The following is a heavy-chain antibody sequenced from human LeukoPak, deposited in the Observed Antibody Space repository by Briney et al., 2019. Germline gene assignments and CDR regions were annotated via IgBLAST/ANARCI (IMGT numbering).Heavy chain of an antibody. Sequence: GGSLRLSCAASGFTFSSYGMHWVRQAPGKGLEWVAVIWYDGSNKYYADSVKGRFTISRDNSKNTPYLQMNSLRAEDTAVYYCARLSLYGSSWQKDYWGQGTLVTVSS. CDR2: IWYDGSNK. CDR1: GFTFSSYG. J-gene: IGHJ4*02. D-gene: IGHD6-13*01. V-gene: IGHV3-33*01. CDR3: ARLSLYGSSWQKDY.